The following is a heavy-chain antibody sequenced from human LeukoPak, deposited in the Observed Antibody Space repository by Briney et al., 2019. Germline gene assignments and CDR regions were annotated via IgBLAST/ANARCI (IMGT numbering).Heavy chain of an antibody. CDR3: AKELAVGGWPGDAFDI. J-gene: IGHJ3*02. CDR2: ISGSGGST. V-gene: IGHV3-23*01. CDR1: GFTFSSYA. Sequence: PGGSLRLSCAASGFTFSSYAMSWVRQAPGKGLEWVSAISGSGGSTYYADSVKGRFTISRDNSKNTLYLQMNSLRAEDTAVYYCAKELAVGGWPGDAFDIWGQGTMVTVSS. D-gene: IGHD6-19*01.